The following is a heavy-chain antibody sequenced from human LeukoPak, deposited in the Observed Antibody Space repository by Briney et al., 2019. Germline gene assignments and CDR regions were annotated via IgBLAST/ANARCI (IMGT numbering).Heavy chain of an antibody. CDR3: VKFRGIQHYNYHMDV. D-gene: IGHD3-10*01. V-gene: IGHV3-23*01. Sequence: GGSLRLSCAASGLTFSSYAMSWVRQAPGKGLEWVSGLTGSGGNTYYADSVKGRFTISRDNSKNTLSPQMNSLRAEDAAVYYCVKFRGIQHYNYHMDVWGKGTTVTVSS. CDR1: GLTFSSYA. CDR2: LTGSGGNT. J-gene: IGHJ6*03.